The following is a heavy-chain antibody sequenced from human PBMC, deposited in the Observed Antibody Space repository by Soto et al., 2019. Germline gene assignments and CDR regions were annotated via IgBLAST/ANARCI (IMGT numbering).Heavy chain of an antibody. CDR1: EFTFSDYA. D-gene: IGHD3-22*01. CDR2: ISGSGYNA. CDR3: EKHPMIVVFTTYLDY. V-gene: IGHV3-23*01. Sequence: GGSLRLSCAAFEFTFSDYAMSRVRQTPGKGLEWVSAISGSGYNAYNADSVRGRFTISRDNSKNTLYLQMNSLRAEDTAVYYCEKHPMIVVFTTYLDYWGQGTLVTVSS. J-gene: IGHJ4*02.